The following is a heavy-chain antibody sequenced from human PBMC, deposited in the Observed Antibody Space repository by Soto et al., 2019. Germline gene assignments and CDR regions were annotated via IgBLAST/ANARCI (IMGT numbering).Heavy chain of an antibody. CDR1: GFTFDEYA. D-gene: IGHD3-10*01. J-gene: IGHJ6*01. CDR3: AKDIEPFGSGTLPYAMDV. V-gene: IGHV3-9*01. CDR2: SSWNSGSI. Sequence: GGSVRLSCAASGFTFDEYAMHWVRQAPGKGLEWVSGSSWNSGSIGYADSVKGRFTISRDNAKKSLFLQMNSLRPEDTALYFCAKDIEPFGSGTLPYAMDVWGQGTAVTVSS.